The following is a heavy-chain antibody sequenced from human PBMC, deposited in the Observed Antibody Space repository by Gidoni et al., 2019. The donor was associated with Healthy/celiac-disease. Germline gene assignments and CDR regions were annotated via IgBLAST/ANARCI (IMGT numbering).Heavy chain of an antibody. J-gene: IGHJ6*02. CDR2: ISGSGGST. CDR1: GFTFSSYA. Sequence: EVQLLESGGGLVQPGGSLRLSCAASGFTFSSYAMSWVRQAPGKGLEWVSAISGSGGSTYYADSVKGRFTISRDNSKNTLYLQMNSLRAEDTAVYYCAKGSCAYYYGSGSYYNPCKGMDVWGQGTTVTVSS. V-gene: IGHV3-23*01. CDR3: AKGSCAYYYGSGSYYNPCKGMDV. D-gene: IGHD3-10*01.